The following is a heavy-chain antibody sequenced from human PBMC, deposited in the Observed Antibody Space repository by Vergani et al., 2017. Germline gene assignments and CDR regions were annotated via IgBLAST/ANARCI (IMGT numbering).Heavy chain of an antibody. CDR1: GASIRSSNYY. CDR2: IYYSGST. CDR3: ARHSXVEWLVKLGWIAP. V-gene: IGHV4-39*01. D-gene: IGHD6-19*01. J-gene: IGHJ5*02. Sequence: QLQLQESGPGLVKPSATLALTCSVSGASIRSSNYYWGWIRQPPGKGLEWIASIYYSGSTYYNPSLKSRVTISVDTSQNQFSLKRSSVTAADTAVYFCARHSXVEWLVKLGWIAPWGQGTLVTVSS.